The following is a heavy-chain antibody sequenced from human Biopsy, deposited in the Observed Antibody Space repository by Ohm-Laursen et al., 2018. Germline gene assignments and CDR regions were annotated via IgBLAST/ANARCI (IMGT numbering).Heavy chain of an antibody. CDR2: IYYSVIT. D-gene: IGHD5-24*01. Sequence: SDTLSLTCTVSGDSVTKYYWSWIRQPPGKGLEWIGHIYYSVITNYNPSLKSRVTMSVNTSKKQFSLRLSSVTAADTAVYYCASAGYNPDWNFDLWGRGTRVTVSS. CDR1: GDSVTKYY. J-gene: IGHJ2*01. V-gene: IGHV4-59*02. CDR3: ASAGYNPDWNFDL.